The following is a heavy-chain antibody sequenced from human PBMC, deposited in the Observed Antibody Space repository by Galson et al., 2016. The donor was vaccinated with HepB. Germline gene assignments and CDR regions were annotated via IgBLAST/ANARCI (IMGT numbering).Heavy chain of an antibody. J-gene: IGHJ4*02. CDR3: ARDHSLAETGPHFDC. CDR2: INTVGATT. V-gene: IGHV3-74*01. Sequence: SLRLSCAASGSTFSSHWMHWVRQAPGKGLVWVSRINTVGATTTYADSVKGRFTISRDNAKNTVYLQMDDLRAEDTAVYYCARDHSLAETGPHFDCWGQGALGTVSS. D-gene: IGHD7-27*01. CDR1: GSTFSSHW.